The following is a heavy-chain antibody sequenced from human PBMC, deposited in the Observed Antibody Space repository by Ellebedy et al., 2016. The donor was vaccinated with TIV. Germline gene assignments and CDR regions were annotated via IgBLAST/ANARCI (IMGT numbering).Heavy chain of an antibody. CDR3: ARTTSHCSSSSCYDADDY. CDR2: ISNSGFNI. V-gene: IGHV3-11*04. J-gene: IGHJ4*02. CDR1: GFTFSDYY. Sequence: PGGSLRLSCAASGFTFSDYYMTWIRQAPGKGLEWVSYISNSGFNINYADSVKGRFTISRDNAKNSLCLQMNSLRAEDTAVYYCARTTSHCSSSSCYDADDYWGQGTLVTVSA. D-gene: IGHD2-2*01.